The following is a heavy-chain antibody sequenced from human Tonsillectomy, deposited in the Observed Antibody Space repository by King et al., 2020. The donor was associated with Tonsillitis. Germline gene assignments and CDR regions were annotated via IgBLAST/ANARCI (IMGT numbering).Heavy chain of an antibody. D-gene: IGHD5-18*01. V-gene: IGHV4-39*01. Sequence: LQLQESGPGLVKPSETLSLTCTVSGDSISSNSYYWGWIRQPPGKGLEWIARIYFLGYTYYNPSLKMRVTISVATSKSQFSLKLSSVTAADTAVYYCARAVGYGPLYYFDYWGQGALVTVSS. J-gene: IGHJ4*02. CDR2: IYFLGYT. CDR1: GDSISSNSYY. CDR3: ARAVGYGPLYYFDY.